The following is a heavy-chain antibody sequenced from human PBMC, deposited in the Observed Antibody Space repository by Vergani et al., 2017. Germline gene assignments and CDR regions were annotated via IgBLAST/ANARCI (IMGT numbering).Heavy chain of an antibody. V-gene: IGHV4-39*01. Sequence: QVQLQQWGAGLLKPSETLSLTCTVSGGSISSSSYYWGWIRQPPGKGLEWIGSIYYSGSTYYNPSLKSRVTISVDTSKNQFSLKLSSVTAADTAVYYCATLVAAARGWFDPWGQGTLVTVSS. CDR1: GGSISSSSYY. CDR3: ATLVAAARGWFDP. CDR2: IYYSGST. D-gene: IGHD6-13*01. J-gene: IGHJ5*02.